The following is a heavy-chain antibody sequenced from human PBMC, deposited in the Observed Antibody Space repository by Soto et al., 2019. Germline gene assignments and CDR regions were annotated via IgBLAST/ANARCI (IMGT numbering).Heavy chain of an antibody. CDR1: GFTVSSNY. D-gene: IGHD6-6*01. Sequence: EVQLVESGGGLVQPGGSLRLSCAASGFTVSSNYMTWVRQAPGKGLEWVSVIYSGGSTYYADSVKGRFTISRDNSKNSLYLQMTSLRAEDTAVYYCARDPIADRLHYCMDVWGQGTTVTVSS. CDR3: ARDPIADRLHYCMDV. J-gene: IGHJ6*02. V-gene: IGHV3-66*01. CDR2: IYSGGST.